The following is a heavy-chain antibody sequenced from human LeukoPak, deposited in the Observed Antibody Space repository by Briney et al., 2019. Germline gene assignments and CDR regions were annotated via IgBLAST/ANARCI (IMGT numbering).Heavy chain of an antibody. J-gene: IGHJ6*02. V-gene: IGHV1-46*01. CDR2: INPSGGST. CDR1: GYTFTSYY. Sequence: ASVKVSWKASGYTFTSYYMHWVRQAPGQGLEWMGIINPSGGSTSYAQKFQGRVTMTRDTSTSTVYMELSSLRSEDTAVYYCARAYYDSSGYYYYGMDVWGQGTTVTVSS. CDR3: ARAYYDSSGYYYYGMDV. D-gene: IGHD3-22*01.